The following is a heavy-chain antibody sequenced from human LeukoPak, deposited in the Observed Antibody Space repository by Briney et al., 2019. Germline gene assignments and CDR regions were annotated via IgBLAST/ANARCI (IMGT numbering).Heavy chain of an antibody. CDR1: GFTFSSYG. V-gene: IGHV3-33*08. Sequence: GRSLRLSCAASGFTFSSYGMHWVRQAPGKGLEWVAVIWYGGSNKYYADSVKGRFTISRDNSKNPLYLQMNSLRADDTAVYYCAKHNRESGSYIDYWGQGTLVTVSS. CDR3: AKHNRESGSYIDY. D-gene: IGHD3-3*01. J-gene: IGHJ4*02. CDR2: IWYGGSNK.